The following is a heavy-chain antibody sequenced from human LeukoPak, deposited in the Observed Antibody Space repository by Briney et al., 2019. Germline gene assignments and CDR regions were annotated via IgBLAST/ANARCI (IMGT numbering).Heavy chain of an antibody. CDR2: MNPNSGNT. V-gene: IGHV1-8*01. D-gene: IGHD3-16*01. CDR3: ARGLSPWRRGNMDV. Sequence: ASVKASCKASGYTFTSYDINWVRQATGQGLEWMGWMNPNSGNTGYAQKFQGRVTMTRNTSISTAYMELSSLRSEDTAVYYCARGLSPWRRGNMDVWGKGTTVTVSS. CDR1: GYTFTSYD. J-gene: IGHJ6*03.